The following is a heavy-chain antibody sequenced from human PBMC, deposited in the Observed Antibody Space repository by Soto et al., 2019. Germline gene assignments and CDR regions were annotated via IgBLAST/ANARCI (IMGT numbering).Heavy chain of an antibody. V-gene: IGHV4-4*07. Sequence: XGTLSLTCTVSGGSISSYYWSGIRQPAGKGLEWIGRIYTSGSTNYNPSLKSRVTMSVDTSKNQFSLKLSSVTAADTAAYYCARGGLYRTGSWFDHWRQGTLVTV. CDR1: GGSISSYY. J-gene: IGHJ5*02. CDR2: IYTSGST. CDR3: ARGGLYRTGSWFDH. D-gene: IGHD3-16*02.